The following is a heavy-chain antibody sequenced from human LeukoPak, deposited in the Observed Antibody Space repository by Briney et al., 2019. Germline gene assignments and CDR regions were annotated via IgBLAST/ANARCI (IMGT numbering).Heavy chain of an antibody. Sequence: SETLSLTCTVSGGSISSYYWSWIRQPPGKGLEWIGYIYYNGSTNYNPSLKSRVTISVDTSKNQFSLKLSSVTAADTAVYYCARQSGYPPYNWFDPWGQGTLVTVSS. CDR1: GGSISSYY. CDR3: ARQSGYPPYNWFDP. J-gene: IGHJ5*02. D-gene: IGHD3-22*01. V-gene: IGHV4-59*08. CDR2: IYYNGST.